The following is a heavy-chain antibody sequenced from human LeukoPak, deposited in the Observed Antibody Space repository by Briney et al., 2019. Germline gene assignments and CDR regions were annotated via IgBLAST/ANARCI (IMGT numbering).Heavy chain of an antibody. Sequence: SVKVSCKASGGTFSSYAISWVRQAPGQGLEWMGGIIPIFGTANYAQKFQGRVTITSDESTSTAYMELSSLRSEDTAVYYCARDVYYYDSSGYYNAYWGQGTLVTVSS. CDR2: IIPIFGTA. CDR3: ARDVYYYDSSGYYNAY. J-gene: IGHJ4*02. CDR1: GGTFSSYA. D-gene: IGHD3-22*01. V-gene: IGHV1-69*13.